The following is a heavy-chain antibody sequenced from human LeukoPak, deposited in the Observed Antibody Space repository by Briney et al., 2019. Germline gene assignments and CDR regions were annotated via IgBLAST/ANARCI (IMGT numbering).Heavy chain of an antibody. CDR1: GFSVSTNF. Sequence: GGSLRLSCAASGFSVSTNFMNWVRQAPGKGLEWVSGISWHSVNTGYADSVKGRFTVSRDNAKNSLYLQMNSLRPEDTALYYCAKDLRFGARNYYYYGMDVWGQGTTVTVSS. V-gene: IGHV3-9*01. J-gene: IGHJ6*02. CDR2: ISWHSVNT. CDR3: AKDLRFGARNYYYYGMDV. D-gene: IGHD3-10*01.